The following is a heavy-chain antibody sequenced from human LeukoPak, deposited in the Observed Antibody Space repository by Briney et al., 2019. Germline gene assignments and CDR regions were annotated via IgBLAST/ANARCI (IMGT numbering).Heavy chain of an antibody. CDR3: AKAGSGSYQSLVDY. CDR2: ISGSGGST. J-gene: IGHJ4*02. V-gene: IGHV3-23*01. CDR1: GFTLSSYA. Sequence: GGSLRLSCAASGFTLSSYAMSWVRQAPGKGLEWVSAISGSGGSTYYADSVKGRFTISRDNSKNTLYLQMNSLRAEDTAVYYCAKAGSGSYQSLVDYWGQGTLVTVSS. D-gene: IGHD1-26*01.